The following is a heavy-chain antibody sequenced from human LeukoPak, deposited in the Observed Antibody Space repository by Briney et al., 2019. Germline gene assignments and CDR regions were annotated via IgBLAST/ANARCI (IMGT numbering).Heavy chain of an antibody. D-gene: IGHD1-26*01. Sequence: GGSLRLSCAASGFTFSRYSMNWVRQAPGKGLEWVSFISISSNYIYFPDSLKGRFTISRDNAKNSLYLQMNSLRAEDTAVYYCAKEIGGSGSYACDYWGQGTLVTVSS. CDR1: GFTFSRYS. CDR2: ISISSNYI. J-gene: IGHJ4*02. CDR3: AKEIGGSGSYACDY. V-gene: IGHV3-21*01.